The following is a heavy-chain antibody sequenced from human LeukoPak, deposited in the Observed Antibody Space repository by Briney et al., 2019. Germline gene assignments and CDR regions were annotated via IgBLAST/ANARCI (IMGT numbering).Heavy chain of an antibody. J-gene: IGHJ4*02. Sequence: PGGSLRLSCAASGFTFSSYSMNWVRQAPGKGLEWVSYISSSSSTIYYADSVKGRFTISRDNAKNSLYLQMNSLKAEDTAVYYCARVQRFLEWLTLDYWGQGTLVTVPS. CDR2: ISSSSSTI. D-gene: IGHD3-3*01. CDR1: GFTFSSYS. V-gene: IGHV3-48*01. CDR3: ARVQRFLEWLTLDY.